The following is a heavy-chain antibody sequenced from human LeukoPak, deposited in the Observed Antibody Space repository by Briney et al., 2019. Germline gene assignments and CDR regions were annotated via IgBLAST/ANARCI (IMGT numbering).Heavy chain of an antibody. CDR2: IDTTTGNP. V-gene: IGHV7-4-1*02. D-gene: IGHD3-10*01. CDR3: VRGTPTPGMDY. CDR1: GYPFSAHF. Sequence: ASVSVSCTASGYPFSAHFLNWVRQAPGQGLEWMGNIDTTTGNPRYAQDFTGRFVFSLDTSVGTAYLQITSLKADDTAAYYCVRGTPTPGMDYWGQGTQVTVSS. J-gene: IGHJ4*02.